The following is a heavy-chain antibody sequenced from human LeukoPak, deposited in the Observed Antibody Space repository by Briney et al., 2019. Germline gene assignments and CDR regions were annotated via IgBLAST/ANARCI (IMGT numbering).Heavy chain of an antibody. CDR1: GFTFIHYG. CDR2: ITGSGGST. J-gene: IGHJ4*02. D-gene: IGHD5-24*01. Sequence: GGSLRLSCAVSGFTFIHYGINWVRQAPGKGLEWVSGITGSGGSTYYADSVKGRFTISRDNSKNTVYLQINSLTAEDTAVYYCGRDSRWAQPDHWGQGTLVTVSS. V-gene: IGHV3-23*01. CDR3: GRDSRWAQPDH.